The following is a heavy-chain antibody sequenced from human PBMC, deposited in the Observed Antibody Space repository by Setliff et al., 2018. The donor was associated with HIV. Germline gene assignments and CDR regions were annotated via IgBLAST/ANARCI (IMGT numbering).Heavy chain of an antibody. CDR3: ARGGSYNWNYLGY. J-gene: IGHJ4*02. V-gene: IGHV3-48*04. Sequence: ETLSLTCAVSGYSISSGYSMNWVRQAPGKGLEWISYISTSGSTIYYADPVKGRFPISRDNAENTLYLQMNSLRAEDTAVYYCARGGSYNWNYLGYWGQGALVTVSS. CDR1: GYSISSGYS. CDR2: ISTSGSTI. D-gene: IGHD1-20*01.